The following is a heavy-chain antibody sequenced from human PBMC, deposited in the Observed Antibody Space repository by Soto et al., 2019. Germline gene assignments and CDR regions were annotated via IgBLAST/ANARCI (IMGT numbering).Heavy chain of an antibody. Sequence: GASVKVSCKASGGTFSSYAISWVRQAPGQGLEWMGGIIPIFGTANYAQKFQGRVTITADESTSTAYMELSSLRSEDTAVYYCARELNMHDFPTYYSDYCVHGTLVSGSS. CDR2: IIPIFGTA. D-gene: IGHD3-3*01. CDR1: GGTFSSYA. J-gene: IGHJ4*01. V-gene: IGHV1-69*13. CDR3: ARELNMHDFPTYYSDY.